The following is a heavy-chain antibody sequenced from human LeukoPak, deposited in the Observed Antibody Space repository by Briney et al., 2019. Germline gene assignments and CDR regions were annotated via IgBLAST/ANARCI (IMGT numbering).Heavy chain of an antibody. V-gene: IGHV1-2*02. CDR3: ARSQAVLRYFDCGAY. Sequence: GASLKVSCKASGYIFTEYNIHWVRQAPGQGLEWMGWINPNSGGTNYAQKFQGRVTMTRDTSISTAYMRLSGLRSDDTAVYYCARSQAVLRYFDCGAYWGQGTLVTVSS. J-gene: IGHJ4*02. CDR2: INPNSGGT. CDR1: GYIFTEYN. D-gene: IGHD3-9*01.